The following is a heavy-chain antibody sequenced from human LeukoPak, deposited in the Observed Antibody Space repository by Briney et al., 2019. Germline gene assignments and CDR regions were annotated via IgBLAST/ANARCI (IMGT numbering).Heavy chain of an antibody. J-gene: IGHJ3*02. D-gene: IGHD2-15*01. CDR1: GYSISSGYF. CDR3: AREYCSGGSCYFDAFDI. Sequence: SETLSLTCTVSGYSISSGYFWGWMRQPPGKGLEWIGSIYQSETAHYNPSLKSRVTISVDTSKNQFSLKLSSVTAADTAVYYCAREYCSGGSCYFDAFDIWGQGTMVTVSS. V-gene: IGHV4-38-2*02. CDR2: IYQSETA.